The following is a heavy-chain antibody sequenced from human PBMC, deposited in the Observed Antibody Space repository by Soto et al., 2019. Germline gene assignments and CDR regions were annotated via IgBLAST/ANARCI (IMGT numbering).Heavy chain of an antibody. D-gene: IGHD2-2*01. CDR2: IYYSGSS. CDR1: GGSVSSGSYY. J-gene: IGHJ5*02. CDR3: ATQAGYCSSTSCYRSWFDP. Sequence: QVQLQESGPGLVKPSETLSLTCTVSGGSVSSGSYYWSWIRQPPGKGLEWTGYIYYSGSSNYNPSLESRVTISVDTSKNQSSLKLSSVTAADTAVYYCATQAGYCSSTSCYRSWFDPCSQGTLVTVSS. V-gene: IGHV4-61*01.